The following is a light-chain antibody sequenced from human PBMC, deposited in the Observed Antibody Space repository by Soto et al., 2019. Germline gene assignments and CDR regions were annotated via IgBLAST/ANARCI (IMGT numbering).Light chain of an antibody. V-gene: IGLV2-14*01. CDR3: NSYTTNSNRV. J-gene: IGLJ1*01. CDR1: SSDVGAYNY. CDR2: EVT. Sequence: QSVLTQPASVSGSPGQSITISCTGTSSDVGAYNYVSWYQHHPGKAPKLMIYEVTNRPSGVSNRFSGSKSGNTASLTISGLQAEDEADYYCNSYTTNSNRVLGNGTKVT.